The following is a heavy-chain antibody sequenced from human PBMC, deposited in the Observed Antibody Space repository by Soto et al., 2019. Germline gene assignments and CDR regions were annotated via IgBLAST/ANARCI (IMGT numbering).Heavy chain of an antibody. CDR3: ARGQFVSEYYYYGMDV. J-gene: IGHJ6*02. V-gene: IGHV1-2*04. CDR1: GYTFTGYY. CDR2: INPNSGGT. Sequence: ASVKVSCKASGYTFTGYYMHWVRQAPGQGLEWMGWINPNSGGTNYAQKFQGWVTMTRDTSISTAYMELSRLRSDDMAVYYCARGQFVSEYYYYGMDVWGQGTTVTVSS. D-gene: IGHD3-16*01.